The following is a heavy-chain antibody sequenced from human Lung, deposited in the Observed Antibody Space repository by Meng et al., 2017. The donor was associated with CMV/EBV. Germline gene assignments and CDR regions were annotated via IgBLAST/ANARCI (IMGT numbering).Heavy chain of an antibody. CDR2: MYYSGST. CDR3: ARGYYSDSSGHYYANPHWFDP. V-gene: IGHV4-39*07. J-gene: IGHJ5*02. D-gene: IGHD3-22*01. Sequence: LXCSVSGGSISSNSYYWGWIRQPPGKGLEWIGSMYYSGSTYYNPSLKSRVTISVDTSKKQISLKLSSVTAADTAVYYCARGYYSDSSGHYYANPHWFDPWGRGXLVTVSS. CDR1: GGSISSNSYY.